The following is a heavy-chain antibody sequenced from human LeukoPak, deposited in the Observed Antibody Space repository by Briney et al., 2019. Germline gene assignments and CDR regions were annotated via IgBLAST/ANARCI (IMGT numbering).Heavy chain of an antibody. CDR3: ARDQNDYGDYNY. V-gene: IGHV1-2*06. J-gene: IGHJ4*02. D-gene: IGHD4-17*01. CDR2: INPNSGGS. CDR1: GYTFTGYY. Sequence: GASVKVSCKASGYTFTGYYMHWVRQAPGQGLEWMGRINPNSGGSNYAQKFQGRVTMTRDTSISTVYMELNRLRSDDTAIYYCARDQNDYGDYNYWGRGTLVTVSS.